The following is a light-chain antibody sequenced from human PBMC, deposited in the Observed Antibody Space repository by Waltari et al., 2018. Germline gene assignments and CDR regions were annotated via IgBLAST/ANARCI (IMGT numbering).Light chain of an antibody. V-gene: IGKV1-9*01. CDR1: QGISSY. CDR2: AAS. J-gene: IGKJ1*01. Sequence: DIQLTQSPSFLSASVGDRVTITCPASQGISSYLACDQQKPGKAPKLLIYAASTLQSGVPSRFSGSGSGTEFTLTISSLQPEDFATYYCQQLNSYPRTFGQGTKVEIK. CDR3: QQLNSYPRT.